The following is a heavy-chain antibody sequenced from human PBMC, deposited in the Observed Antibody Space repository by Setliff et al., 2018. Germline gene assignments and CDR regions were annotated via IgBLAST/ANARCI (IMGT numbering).Heavy chain of an antibody. D-gene: IGHD6-13*01. Sequence: LSLTCTVSGGSISSSRHCWGWIRQPPGKGLEWIGTIYYSGSTYYNPSLKSRVTISVDTSKNQFSLKLSSVTAADTAVYYCAREAVYSSSWYFYYYGMDVWG. CDR2: IYYSGST. V-gene: IGHV4-39*07. J-gene: IGHJ6*01. CDR1: GGSISSSRHC. CDR3: AREAVYSSSWYFYYYGMDV.